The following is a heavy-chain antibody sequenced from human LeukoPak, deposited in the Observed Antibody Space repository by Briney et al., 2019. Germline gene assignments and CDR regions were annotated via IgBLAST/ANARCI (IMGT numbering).Heavy chain of an antibody. J-gene: IGHJ5*02. CDR2: LHPEDDEP. CDR1: GNLLSEVP. CDR3: ATNRGRRFGETDVWFDP. Sequence: ASVKVSCKVSGNLLSEVPIHWVRQAPGTGLEWLGGLHPEDDEPVYAQEFLGRLTLTEDASTDTAYMELSSLRLEDTAVYYCATNRGRRFGETDVWFDPWGQGTLVTVSS. D-gene: IGHD3-10*01. V-gene: IGHV1-24*01.